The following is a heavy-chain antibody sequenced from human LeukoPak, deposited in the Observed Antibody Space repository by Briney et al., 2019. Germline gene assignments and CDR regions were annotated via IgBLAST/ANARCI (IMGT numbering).Heavy chain of an antibody. D-gene: IGHD1-7*01. V-gene: IGHV3-23*01. CDR3: AKKKRELRGFDY. J-gene: IGHJ4*02. CDR2: IGGSGGST. CDR1: GFTFSSYA. Sequence: GVSLRLSCAASGFTFSSYAMSWVRQAPGKGLEWVSVIGGSGGSTYYADSVKGRFTISRDNSKNTLYLQMSSLRAEDTAVYYCAKKKRELRGFDYWGQGTLVTVSS.